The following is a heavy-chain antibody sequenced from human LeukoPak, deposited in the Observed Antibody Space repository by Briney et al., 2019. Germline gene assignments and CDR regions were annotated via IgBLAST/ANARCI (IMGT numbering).Heavy chain of an antibody. V-gene: IGHV1-2*06. CDR1: GYTFIGYY. J-gene: IGHJ4*02. D-gene: IGHD6-13*01. Sequence: GASVKVSCKASGYTFIGYYIHWVRQGPGQGLEWMGRINPNSGGTDSAQKFQGRVTMTRDTSTSTAYMELNSLRSDDTAVYYCARGMTKLAAAFGYWGQGTLVTVSS. CDR3: ARGMTKLAAAFGY. CDR2: INPNSGGT.